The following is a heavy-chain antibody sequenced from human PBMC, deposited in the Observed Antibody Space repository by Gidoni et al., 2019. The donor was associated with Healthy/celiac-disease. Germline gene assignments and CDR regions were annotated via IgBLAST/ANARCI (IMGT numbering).Heavy chain of an antibody. CDR1: GYSFTSYW. D-gene: IGHD3-3*01. J-gene: IGHJ4*02. Sequence: EVQLVQSGAEVKKPGESLRISCKGSGYSFTSYWISWVRQMPGKGLEWMGRIDPSDSYTNYSPSFQGHVTISADKSISTAYLQWSSLKASDTAMYYCARQGWEFFGVVIPHFDYWGQGTLVTVSS. CDR3: ARQGWEFFGVVIPHFDY. V-gene: IGHV5-10-1*03. CDR2: IDPSDSYT.